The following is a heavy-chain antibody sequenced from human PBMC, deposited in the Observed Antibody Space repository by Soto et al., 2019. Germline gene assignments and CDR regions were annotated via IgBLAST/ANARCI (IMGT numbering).Heavy chain of an antibody. V-gene: IGHV4-39*01. CDR1: GGSISSSSYY. Sequence: SETLSLTCTVSGGSISSSSYYWGWIRQPPGKGLEWIGSIYYSGSTYYNPSLKSRVTISVDTSKNQFSLKLSSVTAADTAVYYCLAVSGYGFEASMGVWGKGTTVTVSS. D-gene: IGHD5-12*01. CDR2: IYYSGST. J-gene: IGHJ6*04. CDR3: LAVSGYGFEASMGV.